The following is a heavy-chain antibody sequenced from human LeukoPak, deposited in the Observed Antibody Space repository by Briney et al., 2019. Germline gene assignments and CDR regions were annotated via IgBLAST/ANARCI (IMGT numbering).Heavy chain of an antibody. CDR3: ARDIRSSWFDP. CDR1: GGSISSYY. J-gene: IGHJ5*02. Sequence: PSETLSLTCTVSGGSISSYYWSWIRQPPGKGLEWIGYIYYSGSTNYNPSLKSRVTISVDTSKNQFSLKLSSVTAADTAVYYCARDIRSSWFDPWGQGTLVTVSS. D-gene: IGHD6-13*01. V-gene: IGHV4-59*01. CDR2: IYYSGST.